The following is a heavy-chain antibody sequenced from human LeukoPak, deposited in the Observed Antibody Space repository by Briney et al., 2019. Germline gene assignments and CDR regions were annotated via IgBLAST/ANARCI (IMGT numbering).Heavy chain of an antibody. V-gene: IGHV3-30*18. CDR1: GFTFSSYG. CDR2: MSYDGSNK. J-gene: IGHJ4*02. Sequence: GGSLRLSCAASGFTFSSYGMHWVRQAPGKGLEWVALMSYDGSNKYYGDSVKGRFTISRDNSKNTLFLQMNSLRADDTAVYYCAKEYYVWGSYRYTFDYWGQGTLVTVSS. D-gene: IGHD3-16*02. CDR3: AKEYYVWGSYRYTFDY.